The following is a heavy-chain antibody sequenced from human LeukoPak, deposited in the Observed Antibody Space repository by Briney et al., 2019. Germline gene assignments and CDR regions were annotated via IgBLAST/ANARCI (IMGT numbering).Heavy chain of an antibody. CDR2: IYYSGST. V-gene: IGHV4-59*12. D-gene: IGHD3-3*01. CDR3: ARGRKRITIFGVVIDTRDYYYYMDV. J-gene: IGHJ6*03. Sequence: SETLSLTCTVSGGSISSYYWSWIRQPPGKGLEWIGYIYYSGSTNYNPSLKSRVTISVDTSKNQFSLKLSSVTAADTAVYYCARGRKRITIFGVVIDTRDYYYYMDVWGKGTTVTVSS. CDR1: GGSISSYY.